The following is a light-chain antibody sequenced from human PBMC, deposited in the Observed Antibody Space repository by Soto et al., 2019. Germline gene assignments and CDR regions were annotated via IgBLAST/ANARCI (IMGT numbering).Light chain of an antibody. Sequence: EIVRTQSPATLSVSPGERATLSCRASQSVSSSLAWYQQKPGQAPRLLIYDASTRASGIPARFSGSGSGTEFTLTVSSLKTEDFAVYYCQQYNKWPLTVGKGTKGDIK. V-gene: IGKV3-15*01. CDR1: QSVSSS. CDR2: DAS. J-gene: IGKJ1*01. CDR3: QQYNKWPLT.